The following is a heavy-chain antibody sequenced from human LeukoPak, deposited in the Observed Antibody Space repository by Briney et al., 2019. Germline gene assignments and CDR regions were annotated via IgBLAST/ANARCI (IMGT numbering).Heavy chain of an antibody. CDR2: ITASGGNT. Sequence: GGSLRLSCVASGFTFSSYAMTWVRQAPGKGLEWVSGITASGGNTYYADPVKGRFTISRDNSNNILYLQMTSLRAEGTAVYYCAKLPTYDFWSGYYNDWGQGTLVTVSS. J-gene: IGHJ4*02. CDR1: GFTFSSYA. CDR3: AKLPTYDFWSGYYND. D-gene: IGHD3-3*01. V-gene: IGHV3-23*01.